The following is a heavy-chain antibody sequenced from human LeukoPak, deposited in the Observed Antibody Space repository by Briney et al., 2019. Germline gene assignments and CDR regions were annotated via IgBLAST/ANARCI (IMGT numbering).Heavy chain of an antibody. CDR1: GYSFTSYW. D-gene: IGHD6-13*01. V-gene: IGHV5-51*01. CDR2: IYPGDSDT. J-gene: IGHJ4*02. Sequence: GEPLKISCKGSGYSFTSYWIGWVRQMPGKGLEWMGIIYPGDSDTKYSPSFQGQVTLSVDKSITPAYLQWSSLKASDTAMYYCARQASAASDYWGQGTLVSVSS. CDR3: ARQASAASDY.